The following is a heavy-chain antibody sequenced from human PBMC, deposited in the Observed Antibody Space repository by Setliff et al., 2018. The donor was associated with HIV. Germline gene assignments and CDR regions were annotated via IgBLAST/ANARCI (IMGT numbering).Heavy chain of an antibody. J-gene: IGHJ4*02. Sequence: ASVKVSCKASGYTFTGYYMHWVRQAPGQGLEWMGWINPNSGDTNYAQKFQGRVTMTRDTSISTAYMELSRLRSDDTAVYYCARGAVVTNYFDYWGQGTLVTVSS. V-gene: IGHV1-2*02. CDR2: INPNSGDT. D-gene: IGHD2-15*01. CDR1: GYTFTGYY. CDR3: ARGAVVTNYFDY.